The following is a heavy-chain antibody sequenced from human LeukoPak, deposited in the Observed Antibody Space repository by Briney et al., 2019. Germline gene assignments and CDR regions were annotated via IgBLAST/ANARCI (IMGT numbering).Heavy chain of an antibody. CDR1: GYTFTTYY. CDR3: ARESYGRQRQYYFDY. Sequence: GASVKVSCKASGYTFTTYYMHWVRQAPGLGLEWMGLINPSGGSTSYAQKFQGRVTMTRDTSTSTVYMELSSLRSEDSAVYYCARESYGRQRQYYFDYWGHGTLVTVSS. J-gene: IGHJ4*01. CDR2: INPSGGST. D-gene: IGHD5-18*01. V-gene: IGHV1-46*01.